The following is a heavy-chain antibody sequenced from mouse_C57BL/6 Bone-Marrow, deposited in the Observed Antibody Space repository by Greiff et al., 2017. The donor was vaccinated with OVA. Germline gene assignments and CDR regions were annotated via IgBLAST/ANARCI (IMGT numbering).Heavy chain of an antibody. CDR2: IDPSDSGT. Sequence: VQLQQPGPELVMPGASVKLSCKASGYTFTNYNMHWVKQSHGKGLEWIGYIDPSDSGTNYNQKFKGKATLTVNKSSSTAYMELSSLTSEDSAVYYCARRSLNDYDRYYAMDYWGQGTSVTVSS. CDR3: ARRSLNDYDRYYAMDY. J-gene: IGHJ4*01. D-gene: IGHD2-4*01. V-gene: IGHV1-22*01. CDR1: GYTFTNYN.